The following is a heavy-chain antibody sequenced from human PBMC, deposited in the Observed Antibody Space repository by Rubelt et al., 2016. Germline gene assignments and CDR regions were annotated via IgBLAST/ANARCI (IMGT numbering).Heavy chain of an antibody. J-gene: IGHJ4*02. CDR3: VRGYCRGDSCHVTPYYFDS. V-gene: IGHV4-34*01. CDR2: INHTGGT. D-gene: IGHD2-15*01. Sequence: QAQLQQWGAGLLKPSETLSLTCAVYGGSFSGYYWSWIRQPPGKGLEWIGEINHTGGTNYSPYPKSGGTRSCARSRNQRTLTVNAGTAADTAEYYCVRGYCRGDSCHVTPYYFDSWGQGTLVTVSS. CDR1: GGSFSGYY.